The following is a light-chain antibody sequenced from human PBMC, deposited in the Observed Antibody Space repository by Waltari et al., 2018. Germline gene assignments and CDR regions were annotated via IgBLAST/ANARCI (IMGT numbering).Light chain of an antibody. CDR1: QSISSY. J-gene: IGKJ2*01. CDR3: QQSYNTLPYT. Sequence: DIQMTQSPSSLSASVGDRVTITCRASQSISSYLNWYQQKPGKAPKLLIYAASSLQSGVPSRFSGSGSGPDFTLTISSLQPEDFATYYCQQSYNTLPYTFGQGTKLEIK. CDR2: AAS. V-gene: IGKV1-39*01.